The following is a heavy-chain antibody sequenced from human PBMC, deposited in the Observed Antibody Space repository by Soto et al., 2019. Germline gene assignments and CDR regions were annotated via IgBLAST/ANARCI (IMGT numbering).Heavy chain of an antibody. J-gene: IGHJ4*02. V-gene: IGHV2-5*02. CDR2: VYWDDDK. CDR1: GFSLNTRGVG. D-gene: IGHD3-22*01. Sequence: QITLKESGPALVKPTQTLTLTCSFSGFSLNTRGVGVGWIRQPPGKALEWLTVVYWDDDKRFSPSLKSRLTITKDAPKNQVVLTMTNVDPVDTATYYCARLSYCDTGSQTYDYWGQGTLVTVSS. CDR3: ARLSYCDTGSQTYDY.